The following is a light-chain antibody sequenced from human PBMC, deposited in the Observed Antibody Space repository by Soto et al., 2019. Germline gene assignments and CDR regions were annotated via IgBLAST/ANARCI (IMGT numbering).Light chain of an antibody. CDR2: EVH. CDR3: ASNAGGNNYL. Sequence: QSALTQPPSVSASPGQSVALSCTGTSSDVGGSNFVSWYQQYPGKAPKLLIFEVHKRPSGVPDRFSGSKSGNTASLTVSGLQAEDEAYYYCASNAGGNNYLFGGGTKLTVL. CDR1: SSDVGGSNF. J-gene: IGLJ3*02. V-gene: IGLV2-8*01.